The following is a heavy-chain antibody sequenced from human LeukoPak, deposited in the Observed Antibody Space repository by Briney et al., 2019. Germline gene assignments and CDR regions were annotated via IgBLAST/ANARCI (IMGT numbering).Heavy chain of an antibody. CDR3: ASTRSWHRYGYGY. Sequence: GESLEISCKASGYSFTSYSIGWVRQMPGKGLEWMGIIHPGDSDTRYSPSFEGQVTISADKSISTAYLQWSSLKASDTAMYYCASTRSWHRYGYGYWGQGTPVSSSS. D-gene: IGHD5-18*01. CDR2: IHPGDSDT. J-gene: IGHJ4*02. V-gene: IGHV5-51*01. CDR1: GYSFTSYS.